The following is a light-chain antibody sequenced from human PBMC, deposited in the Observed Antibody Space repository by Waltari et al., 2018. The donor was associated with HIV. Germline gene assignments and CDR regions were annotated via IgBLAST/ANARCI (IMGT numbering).Light chain of an antibody. CDR3: QSFDNSLGAYV. CDR1: GSNIGANYD. V-gene: IGLV1-40*01. Sequence: QSVLTQPPSVSGAPGQRVTISCTGSGSNIGANYDVHWYQQLPGSPPKLVIDVNGNRPSGLCDRFSGSKSGTSASLAIIGLQADDEADYYCQSFDNSLGAYVVGTGTKVTVL. CDR2: VNG. J-gene: IGLJ1*01.